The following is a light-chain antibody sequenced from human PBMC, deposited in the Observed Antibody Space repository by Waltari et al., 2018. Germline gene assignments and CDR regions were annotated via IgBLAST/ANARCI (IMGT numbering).Light chain of an antibody. CDR1: ALPQKY. J-gene: IGLJ3*02. CDR2: EDS. V-gene: IGLV3-10*01. CDR3: YSTDSSGNHWV. Sequence: SYELTQPPSVLVSPGQTARITCSGDALPQKYAYWYQQKSGQAPVLVIYEDSKRPSGIPERFSGSSSGTMATLTISGAQVEDEADYYCYSTDSSGNHWVFGGGTKLTVL.